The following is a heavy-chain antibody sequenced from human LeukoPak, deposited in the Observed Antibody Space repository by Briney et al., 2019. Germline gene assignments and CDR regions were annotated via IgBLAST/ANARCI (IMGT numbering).Heavy chain of an antibody. D-gene: IGHD4-17*01. CDR3: ARLSTVTNTLFDY. CDR1: GGSISSSSYY. CDR2: IYYSGST. Sequence: PSETLSLTCTVSGGSISSSSYYWGWIRQPPGKGVEWIGSIYYSGSTYYNPSLKSRVTISVDTSKNQFSLKLSSVTAADTAVYYCARLSTVTNTLFDYWGQGTLVTVSS. J-gene: IGHJ4*02. V-gene: IGHV4-39*01.